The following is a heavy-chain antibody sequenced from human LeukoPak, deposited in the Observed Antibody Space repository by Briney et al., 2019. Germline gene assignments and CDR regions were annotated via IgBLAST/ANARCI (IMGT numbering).Heavy chain of an antibody. CDR2: IYYSGST. D-gene: IGHD3-9*01. V-gene: IGHV4-31*03. CDR1: GGSISSGGYY. CDR3: ARGYPSGHYDILTGYYMVTHFDY. J-gene: IGHJ4*02. Sequence: PSQILSLTRTVSGGSISSGGYYWSWIRQHPGKGLEWIGYIYYSGSTYYNPSLKSRVTISVDTSKNQFSLKLSSVTVADTAVYYCARGYPSGHYDILTGYYMVTHFDYWGQGTLVTVSS.